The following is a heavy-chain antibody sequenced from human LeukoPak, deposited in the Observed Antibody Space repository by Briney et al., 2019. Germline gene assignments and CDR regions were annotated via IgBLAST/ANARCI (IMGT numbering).Heavy chain of an antibody. CDR2: IKQDGSEK. CDR3: ARHWGVVTTIDRLDY. D-gene: IGHD5-12*01. J-gene: IGHJ4*02. V-gene: IGHV3-7*03. Sequence: GGSLRLSCAASGFTFSTYWMSWVRQAPGKGLEWVANIKQDGSEKYYVDSVRRRFTISRDNAKNSLYLQMNSLKDEDAAVYYCARHWGVVTTIDRLDYWGQGTLVTVPS. CDR1: GFTFSTYW.